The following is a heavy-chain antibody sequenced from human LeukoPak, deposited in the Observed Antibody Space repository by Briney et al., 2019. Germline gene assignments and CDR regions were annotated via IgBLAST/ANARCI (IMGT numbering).Heavy chain of an antibody. Sequence: SETLSLTCTVAGGSINTYWWSWIRQPPGEGLEWIAYISYSGDTDYSPSLKSRVTISVDTSKNQFSLKLSSVTAADTAVYYCARHDHGYSSGRFDLWGRGILVTVSS. CDR3: ARHDHGYSSGRFDL. CDR2: ISYSGDT. CDR1: GGSINTYW. V-gene: IGHV4-59*01. J-gene: IGHJ4*02. D-gene: IGHD5-18*01.